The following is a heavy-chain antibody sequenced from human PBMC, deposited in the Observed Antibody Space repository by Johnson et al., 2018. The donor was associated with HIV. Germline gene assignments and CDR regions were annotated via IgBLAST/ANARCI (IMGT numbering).Heavy chain of an antibody. Sequence: VESGGGVVQPGRSLRLSCAASGFTFSSYGMHWVRQAPGKGLEWVAVISYDGSNKYYADSVKGRFTISRDNSKNTLSLQMNSLRAEDTAIYYGANELSSSGTGYAFDIWGQGTMVTGSS. CDR2: ISYDGSNK. J-gene: IGHJ3*02. D-gene: IGHD6-13*01. CDR3: ANELSSSGTGYAFDI. CDR1: GFTFSSYG. V-gene: IGHV3-30*18.